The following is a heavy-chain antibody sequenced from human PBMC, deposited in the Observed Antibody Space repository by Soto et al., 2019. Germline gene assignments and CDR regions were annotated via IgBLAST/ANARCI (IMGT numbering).Heavy chain of an antibody. J-gene: IGHJ4*02. CDR3: AKVELYCSSTSCSSFDY. Sequence: VQLLESGGGLVQPGGSLRLSCAASGFTFSSYAMSWVRQAPGKGLEWVSAISGSGGSTYYADSVKGRFTISRDNSKNTLYLQMNSLRAEDTAVYYCAKVELYCSSTSCSSFDYWGQGTLVTVSS. CDR1: GFTFSSYA. D-gene: IGHD2-2*01. V-gene: IGHV3-23*01. CDR2: ISGSGGST.